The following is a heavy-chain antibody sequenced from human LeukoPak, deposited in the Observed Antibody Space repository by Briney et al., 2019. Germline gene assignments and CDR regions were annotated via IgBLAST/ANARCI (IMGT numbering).Heavy chain of an antibody. Sequence: SETLSLTCAVYGGSFSGHYWSWIRQPPGKGLEWIGEINHSGSTNYNPSLKSRVTISVDTSKNQFSLKLSSVTAADTAVYYCAGGREITVTYFDYWGQGTLVTVSS. CDR1: GGSFSGHY. CDR3: AGGREITVTYFDY. D-gene: IGHD4-17*01. CDR2: INHSGST. J-gene: IGHJ4*02. V-gene: IGHV4-34*01.